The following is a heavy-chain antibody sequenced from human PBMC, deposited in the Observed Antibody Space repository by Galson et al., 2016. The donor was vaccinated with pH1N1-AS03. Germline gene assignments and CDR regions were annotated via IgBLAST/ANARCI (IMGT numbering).Heavy chain of an antibody. Sequence: ASGYAFTDYYMHLLRQAPGQGLEWMAWINTDSGGTDYAQKFQGRVTMTRDASISTTYMELSGLRSDDTAVYYCVRGSPHSSSTNYAFEFWGRGTMVTVSS. CDR2: INTDSGGT. CDR3: VRGSPHSSSTNYAFEF. CDR1: GYAFTDYY. V-gene: IGHV1-2*02. D-gene: IGHD6-13*01. J-gene: IGHJ3*01.